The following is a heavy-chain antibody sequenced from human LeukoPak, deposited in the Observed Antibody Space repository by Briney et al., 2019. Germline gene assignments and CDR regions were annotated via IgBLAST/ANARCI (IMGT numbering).Heavy chain of an antibody. Sequence: SETLSLTRTVSGGSISSSSYYWGWIRQPPGKGLEWIGSIYYSGSTYYNPSLKSRVTISVDTSKNQFSLKLSSVTAADTAVYYCARRGYASSHAFDIWGQGTMVTVSS. CDR2: IYYSGST. J-gene: IGHJ3*02. D-gene: IGHD2-2*01. CDR1: GGSISSSSYY. CDR3: ARRGYASSHAFDI. V-gene: IGHV4-39*01.